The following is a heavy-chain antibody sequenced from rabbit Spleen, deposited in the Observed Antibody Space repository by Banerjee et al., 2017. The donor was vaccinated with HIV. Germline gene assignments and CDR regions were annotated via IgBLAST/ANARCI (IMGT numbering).Heavy chain of an antibody. CDR3: AKDLDGVIGWNFGW. CDR1: GFSLNNKYV. V-gene: IGHV1S40*01. Sequence: QSLEESGGDLVKPGASLTLTCTASGFSLNNKYVMCWVRQAPGKGLEWIACIYTRSGGAYCANWVNGRFTISKTSSTTVTLQMTSLTAADSGACFCAKDLDGVIGWNFGWWGPGTLVTVS. D-gene: IGHD1-1*01. CDR2: IYTRSGGA. J-gene: IGHJ4*01.